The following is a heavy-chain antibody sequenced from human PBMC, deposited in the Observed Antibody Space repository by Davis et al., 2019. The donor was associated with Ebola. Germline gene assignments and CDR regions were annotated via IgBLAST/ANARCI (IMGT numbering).Heavy chain of an antibody. CDR3: AREVVVVVAATPSGYYYYGMDV. V-gene: IGHV1-18*04. J-gene: IGHJ6*04. CDR2: IITDNGNR. Sequence: AASVKVSCMASRYTFTSYGICWVRQASGQGLEWMGWIITDNGNRNYAQKFQGRVTMTRDTSTSTVYMELSSLRSEDTAVYYCAREVVVVVAATPSGYYYYGMDVWGKGTTVTVSS. CDR1: RYTFTSYG. D-gene: IGHD2-15*01.